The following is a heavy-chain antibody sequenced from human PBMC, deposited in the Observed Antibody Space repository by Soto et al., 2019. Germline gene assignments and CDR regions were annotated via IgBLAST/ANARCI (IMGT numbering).Heavy chain of an antibody. D-gene: IGHD3-9*01. CDR2: LIPMFGTP. J-gene: IGHJ6*01. V-gene: IGHV1-69*13. Sequence: ASVKVSCKASGGTIGNFAFSWVRQAPGQGLQWMGGLIPMFGTPNHAPTFQDRLTISADASTNTVYMALSNLRSEDSAIYYCARDETNFARGGHYYFEMEVWGQGTRVTVSS. CDR1: GGTIGNFA. CDR3: ARDETNFARGGHYYFEMEV.